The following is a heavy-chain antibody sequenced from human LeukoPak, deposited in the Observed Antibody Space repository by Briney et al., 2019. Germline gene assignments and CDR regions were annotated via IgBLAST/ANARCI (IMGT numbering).Heavy chain of an antibody. J-gene: IGHJ4*02. D-gene: IGHD4-23*01. V-gene: IGHV7-4-1*02. Sequence: GASVKVSCKASGYTCTSQAINWVRQAPGQGLQWMGWVNTTTGNPTYAQGFTGRFVFSFDTSVSTAYLQISSLKAEDTAVYYCVGAETSVGYFDYWGQGTLVSVSS. CDR3: VGAETSVGYFDY. CDR2: VNTTTGNP. CDR1: GYTCTSQA.